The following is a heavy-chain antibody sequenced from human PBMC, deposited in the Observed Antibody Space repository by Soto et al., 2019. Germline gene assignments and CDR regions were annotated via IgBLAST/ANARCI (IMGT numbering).Heavy chain of an antibody. CDR2: IYHSGST. Sequence: SETLSLTCAVSSGSIRSSNWWSWVRQPPGKGLEWIGEIYHSGSTNYNPSLKSRVTISVDKSKNQFSLKLSSVTAADTAVYYCARERGPYYYYYMYVWGKGTTVTVSS. V-gene: IGHV4-4*02. CDR1: SGSIRSSNW. J-gene: IGHJ6*03. CDR3: ARERGPYYYYYMYV.